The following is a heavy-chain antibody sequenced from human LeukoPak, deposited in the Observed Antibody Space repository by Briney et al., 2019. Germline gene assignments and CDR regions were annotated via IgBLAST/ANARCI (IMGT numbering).Heavy chain of an antibody. V-gene: IGHV3-23*01. D-gene: IGHD3-9*01. CDR1: GFTFSSYA. J-gene: IGHJ4*02. CDR3: AKGLGLRYFDWSSFDY. CDR2: ISGSGGST. Sequence: GGSLRLSCVASGFTFSSYAMSWVRQAPGKGLEWVSAISGSGGSTYYADSVKGRFTISRDNSKNTLYLQMNSLRAEDTAVYYWAKGLGLRYFDWSSFDYWGQGTLVTVSS.